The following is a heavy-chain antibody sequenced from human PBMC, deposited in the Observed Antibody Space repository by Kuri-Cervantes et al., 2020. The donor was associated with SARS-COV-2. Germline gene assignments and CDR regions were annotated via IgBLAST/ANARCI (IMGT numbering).Heavy chain of an antibody. CDR1: GGSISSGSYY. J-gene: IGHJ4*02. CDR2: IYTSGST. V-gene: IGHV4-61*09. CDR3: ARDSLLSGSYHFDY. D-gene: IGHD1-26*01. Sequence: SETLSLTCTVSGGSISSGSYYWSWIRQPAGKGLEWIGYIYTSGSTNYNPSLKSRVTISVDTSKNQFSLKLSSVTAADTAVYYCARDSLLSGSYHFDYWGQGTLVTVSS.